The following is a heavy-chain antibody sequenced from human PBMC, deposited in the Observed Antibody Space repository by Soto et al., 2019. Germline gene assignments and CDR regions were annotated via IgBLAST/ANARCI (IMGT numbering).Heavy chain of an antibody. CDR2: ISGNGGST. D-gene: IGHD5-18*01. J-gene: IGHJ4*02. Sequence: GGSLRLSCAASGFTFSSYAMSWVRQAPGKGLEWVSAISGNGGSTYYADSVKGRFTISRDNSKNTLYLQMNSLRAEDTAVYYCAKTRIQLWTLFDYWGQGTLVTVSS. CDR1: GFTFSSYA. V-gene: IGHV3-23*01. CDR3: AKTRIQLWTLFDY.